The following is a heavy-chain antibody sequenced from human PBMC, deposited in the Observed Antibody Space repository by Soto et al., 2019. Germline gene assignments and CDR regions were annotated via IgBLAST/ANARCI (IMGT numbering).Heavy chain of an antibody. CDR2: IKSKTDGGTT. Sequence: GGSLRLSCAASGFTFSNAWMSWVRQAPGKGLEWVGRIKSKTDGGTTDYAAPVKGRFTISRDDSKNTLYLQMNSLKTEDTAVYYCTTDMERYDAFDIWGQGTMVTVSS. CDR3: TTDMERYDAFDI. V-gene: IGHV3-15*01. J-gene: IGHJ3*02. CDR1: GFTFSNAW. D-gene: IGHD1-26*01.